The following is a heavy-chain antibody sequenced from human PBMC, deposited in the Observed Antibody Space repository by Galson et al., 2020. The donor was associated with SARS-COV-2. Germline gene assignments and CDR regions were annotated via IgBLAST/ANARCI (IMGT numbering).Heavy chain of an antibody. CDR2: ISGSGGTT. CDR3: AKCTSVLAATAIPDY. Sequence: GGSLRLSCAASGFTFPRYAMNWVRQAPGKGLEWVSTISGSGGTTYYADSVEGRFTISRDSSKSTLYLQMNSLRAEDTAVYYCAKCTSVLAATAIPDYWGQGTLVTVSS. D-gene: IGHD2-15*01. CDR1: GFTFPRYA. J-gene: IGHJ4*02. V-gene: IGHV3-23*01.